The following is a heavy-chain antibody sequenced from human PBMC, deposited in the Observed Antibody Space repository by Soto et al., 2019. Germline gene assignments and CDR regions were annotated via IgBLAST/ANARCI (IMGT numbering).Heavy chain of an antibody. J-gene: IGHJ4*02. CDR2: IWYDGSNK. Sequence: QVQLVESGGGVVQPGRSLRLSCAASGFTFSSYGMHWVRQAPGKGLERVAVIWYDGSNKYYADSVKGRFTISRDNSKNTLYLQMNSLRAEDTAVYYCARDRGMATIYYFDYWGQGTLVTVSS. V-gene: IGHV3-33*01. CDR3: ARDRGMATIYYFDY. D-gene: IGHD5-12*01. CDR1: GFTFSSYG.